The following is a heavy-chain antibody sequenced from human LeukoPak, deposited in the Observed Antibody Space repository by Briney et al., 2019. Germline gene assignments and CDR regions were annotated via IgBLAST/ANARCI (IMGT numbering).Heavy chain of an antibody. Sequence: GGSLRLSCAASGFTFSTHSMNWVRQAPGKGLEWVSSISSSGSYIYYADSMKGRFTISRDNAKNSLYLQMNSLRAVDTAVYYCARDTYGDYSFDYWGQGTLVTVSS. CDR2: ISSSGSYI. D-gene: IGHD4-17*01. CDR1: GFTFSTHS. CDR3: ARDTYGDYSFDY. J-gene: IGHJ4*02. V-gene: IGHV3-21*01.